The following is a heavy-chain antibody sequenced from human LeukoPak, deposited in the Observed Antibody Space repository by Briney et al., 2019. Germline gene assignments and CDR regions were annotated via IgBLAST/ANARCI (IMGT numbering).Heavy chain of an antibody. CDR2: ISGSDYST. J-gene: IGHJ4*02. CDR1: GFTFSVYA. Sequence: GGSLRLSCAASGFTFSVYAMSWVRQAPGKGLEWVSAISGSDYSTYYADSVEGRFTISRDNSENTLYLQMNSLRAEDTAVYYCARDFGELDYWGQGTLVTVSS. CDR3: ARDFGELDY. V-gene: IGHV3-23*01. D-gene: IGHD3-3*01.